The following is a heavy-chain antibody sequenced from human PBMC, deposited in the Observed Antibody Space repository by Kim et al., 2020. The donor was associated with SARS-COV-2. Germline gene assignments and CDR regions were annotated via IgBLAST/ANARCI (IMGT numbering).Heavy chain of an antibody. V-gene: IGHV3-53*01. CDR2: LYSGGTT. CDR1: GFTVSSTY. Sequence: GGSLRLSCAVSGFTVSSTYVSWVRQAPGKGLECVSILYSGGTTYYGDSVKGRFTISRDTSKNTVYLQMNSLRVEDTAVYYCPREEVWGQGALVTVSS. J-gene: IGHJ4*02. CDR3: PREEV.